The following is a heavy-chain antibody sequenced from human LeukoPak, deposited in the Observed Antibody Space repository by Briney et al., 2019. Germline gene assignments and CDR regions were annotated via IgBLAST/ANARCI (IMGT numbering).Heavy chain of an antibody. CDR2: IIPILGIA. Sequence: WASVTVSCMAAGGTFSSYAISWVRQAAGQGLEWMGLIIPILGIANYAKKFQGRVTITADKSTSTAYMELSSLRSEDTAVYYCARGGYCSGGSCYRRGNWFDPWGQGTLVTVSS. CDR1: GGTFSSYA. J-gene: IGHJ5*02. D-gene: IGHD2-15*01. CDR3: ARGGYCSGGSCYRRGNWFDP. V-gene: IGHV1-69*10.